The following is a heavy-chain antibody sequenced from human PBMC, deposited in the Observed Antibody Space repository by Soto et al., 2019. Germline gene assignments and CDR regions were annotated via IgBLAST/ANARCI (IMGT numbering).Heavy chain of an antibody. CDR1: GGSLIDYY. D-gene: IGHD1-1*01. CDR2: VYYSGGT. J-gene: IGHJ3*02. Sequence: SETLSLSCTVSGGSLIDYYWNWIRQTPGKGLHWIGYVYYSGGTNYNPSLKSRVTMSAVXXXXXFXLXLXXXTAAXTAVYYCAKWNDWKSYTYAIWGQGSLVT. CDR3: AKWNDWKSYTYAI. V-gene: IGHV4-59*01.